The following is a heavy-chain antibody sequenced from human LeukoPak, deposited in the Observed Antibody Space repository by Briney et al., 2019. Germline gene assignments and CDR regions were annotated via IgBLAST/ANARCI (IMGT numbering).Heavy chain of an antibody. CDR2: IIPIFGTA. CDR1: GGTFSSYA. V-gene: IGHV1-69*05. D-gene: IGHD2-2*01. Sequence: SVKVSCKASGGTFSSYAISWVRQAPGQGLEWMGGIIPIFGTANYAQKFQGRVTITTDESTSTAYMELSSLRSEDTAVYYCARGFDCSSTSCYGDYYYYMDVWGKGTTVTVSS. J-gene: IGHJ6*03. CDR3: ARGFDCSSTSCYGDYYYYMDV.